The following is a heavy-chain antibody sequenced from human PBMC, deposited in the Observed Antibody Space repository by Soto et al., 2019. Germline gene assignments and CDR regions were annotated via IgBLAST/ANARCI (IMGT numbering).Heavy chain of an antibody. J-gene: IGHJ4*02. D-gene: IGHD2-2*01. CDR3: ARKYCSDTSCENWDY. Sequence: EVQRLESGGGLVQPGGSLRLSCAASGFTFSSYAMTWVRQAPGKGLEWVSAISASGTSIHHADSVKGRFNISRDNSDSTLYLQMNSLRGEDTALYYCARKYCSDTSCENWDYWGQGTLVTVSS. CDR2: ISASGTSI. CDR1: GFTFSSYA. V-gene: IGHV3-23*01.